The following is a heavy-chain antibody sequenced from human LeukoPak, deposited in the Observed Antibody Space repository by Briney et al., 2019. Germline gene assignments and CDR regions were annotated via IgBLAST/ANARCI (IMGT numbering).Heavy chain of an antibody. V-gene: IGHV3-23*01. J-gene: IGHJ4*02. CDR3: ARDIYRAAAKYYFDY. Sequence: GGSLRLSCAASGFTFNSYAMSWVRQAPGKGLEWVSAISGSGGTTYYADSVKGRFTISRDNSKNTLYLQLNSLRAGDTAIYFCARDIYRAAAKYYFDYWGQGALVTVSS. CDR1: GFTFNSYA. CDR2: ISGSGGTT. D-gene: IGHD6-13*01.